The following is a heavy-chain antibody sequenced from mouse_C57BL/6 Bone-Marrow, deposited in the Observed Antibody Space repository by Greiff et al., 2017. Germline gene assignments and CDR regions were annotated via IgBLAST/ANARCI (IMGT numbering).Heavy chain of an antibody. V-gene: IGHV1-82*01. Sequence: QVQLQQSGPELVKPGASVKISCKASGYAFSSPWMNWVKQRPGKGLEWIGRIYPGDGDTNYNGKFKGKATLTADKSSSTAYMQLSSLTSEDSAVYFCATTVVATFDYWGQGTTLTVSS. CDR1: GYAFSSPW. D-gene: IGHD1-1*01. J-gene: IGHJ2*01. CDR2: IYPGDGDT. CDR3: ATTVVATFDY.